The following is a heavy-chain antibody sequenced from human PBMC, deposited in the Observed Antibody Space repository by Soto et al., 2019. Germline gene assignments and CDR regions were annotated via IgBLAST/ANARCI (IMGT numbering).Heavy chain of an antibody. J-gene: IGHJ6*02. V-gene: IGHV3-30-3*01. Sequence: GGSLRLSCAASGFTFSSYAMHWVRQAPGKGLEWVAVISYDGSNKYYADSVKGRFTISRDNSKNTLYLQMNSLRAEDTAVYYCARGDYGYGMDVWGQGTTVTVSS. CDR3: ARGDYGYGMDV. CDR1: GFTFSSYA. CDR2: ISYDGSNK.